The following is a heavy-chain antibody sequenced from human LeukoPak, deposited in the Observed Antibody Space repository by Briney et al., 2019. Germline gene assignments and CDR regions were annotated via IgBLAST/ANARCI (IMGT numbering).Heavy chain of an antibody. CDR2: INWNGGSA. CDR1: GFTFDDYG. CDR3: ARDTDYGSGSYYYYYMDV. Sequence: GGSLRLSCAASGFTFDDYGMSWVRQAPGKGLEWVSGINWNGGSAGYADSVKGRFTISRDNAKNSLYLQMNSLRAEDTALYYCARDTDYGSGSYYYYYMDVWGKGTTVTVSS. V-gene: IGHV3-20*04. D-gene: IGHD3-10*01. J-gene: IGHJ6*03.